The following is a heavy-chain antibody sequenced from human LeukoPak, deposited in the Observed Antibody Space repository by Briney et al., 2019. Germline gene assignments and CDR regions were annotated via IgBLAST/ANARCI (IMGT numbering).Heavy chain of an antibody. CDR2: ISSNGGST. D-gene: IGHD3-10*01. J-gene: IGHJ6*02. CDR1: GFTFSSYA. CDR3: AKDHFGSGTTMDV. Sequence: GGSLRLSCSASGFTFSSYAMHWVRQAPGKGLEYVSAISSNGGSTYYADSVKGRFTISRDNSKNTLFLQMNSLRDEDTGVYYCAKDHFGSGTTMDVWGQGTTVTVSS. V-gene: IGHV3-64*04.